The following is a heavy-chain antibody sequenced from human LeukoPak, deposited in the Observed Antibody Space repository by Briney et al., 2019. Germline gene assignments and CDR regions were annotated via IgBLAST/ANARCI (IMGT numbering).Heavy chain of an antibody. D-gene: IGHD2-2*01. CDR3: ARGVVPAAIPDYMDV. V-gene: IGHV4-39*01. CDR1: GGSISSSSYY. J-gene: IGHJ6*03. Sequence: SETLSLTCTVSGGSISSSSYYWGWIRQPPGKGLEWIGSIYYSGSTYYNSSLKSRVTISVDTSKNQFSLKLSSVTAADTAVYYCARGVVPAAIPDYMDVWGKGTTVTVSS. CDR2: IYYSGST.